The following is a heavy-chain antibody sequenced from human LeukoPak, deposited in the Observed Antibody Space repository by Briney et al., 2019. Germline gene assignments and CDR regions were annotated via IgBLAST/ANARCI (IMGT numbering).Heavy chain of an antibody. D-gene: IGHD2-15*01. CDR2: IIPIFGTA. CDR1: GGTFSSYA. J-gene: IGHJ5*02. Sequence: SVKVSCKASGGTFSSYAISWVRQAPGQGLEWMGGIIPIFGTANYAQKFQGRVTITADKSTSTAYMELSSLRSEDTAVYYCARARSIEVTVVAAIWFDPWGQGTLVPVSS. CDR3: ARARSIEVTVVAAIWFDP. V-gene: IGHV1-69*06.